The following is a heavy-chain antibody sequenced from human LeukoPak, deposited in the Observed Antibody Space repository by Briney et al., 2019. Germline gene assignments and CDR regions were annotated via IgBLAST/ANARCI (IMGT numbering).Heavy chain of an antibody. CDR2: INAGNGHT. CDR1: GYIFTDYA. V-gene: IGHV1-3*01. J-gene: IGHJ4*02. D-gene: IGHD2-21*02. CDR3: ARGRWSATTASYYFDF. Sequence: ASVTVSCRASGYIFTDYAILWVRQAPGQRLEWLGWINAGNGHTKYSQNFQGRVTLTRDTSATTASMEMNSLRSEDTALYYCARGRWSATTASYYFDFWGLGTLVTVSS.